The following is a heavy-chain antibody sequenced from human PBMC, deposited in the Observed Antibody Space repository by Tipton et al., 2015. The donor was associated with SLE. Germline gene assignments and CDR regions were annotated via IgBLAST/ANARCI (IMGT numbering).Heavy chain of an antibody. CDR3: ARSLYDTNWFFFDL. Sequence: TLSLTCTVSGDSISSYYWSWIRQPPGKGLEWIGNVHTTGSTNYSPSLKSRVTISVGSSKSQFSLYLSSVTAADTAMYYCARSLYDTNWFFFDLWGQGTLVTVPS. CDR2: VHTTGST. V-gene: IGHV4-4*08. CDR1: GDSISSYY. D-gene: IGHD1-1*01. J-gene: IGHJ5*02.